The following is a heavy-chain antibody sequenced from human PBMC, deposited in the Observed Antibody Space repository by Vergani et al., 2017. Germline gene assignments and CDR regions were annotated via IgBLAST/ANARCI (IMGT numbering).Heavy chain of an antibody. CDR1: GFTFNHYA. CDR3: AKANPRNSGYDYLYYYHAMDV. V-gene: IGHV3-23*01. CDR2: ISGSGGST. Sequence: EVQLLESGGDLVQPGGSLRLSCAASGFTFNHYAMNWVRQAQGKGLEWVSGISGSGGSTYYVGSVKGRFNISRDSSKNTLYLQMNSLSAGDTAVYYCAKANPRNSGYDYLYYYHAMDVWGQGTTVTVSS. J-gene: IGHJ6*02. D-gene: IGHD5-12*01.